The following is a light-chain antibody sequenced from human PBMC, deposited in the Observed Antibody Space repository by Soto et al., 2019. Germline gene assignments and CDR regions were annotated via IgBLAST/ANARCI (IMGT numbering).Light chain of an antibody. CDR2: DKS. Sequence: DFQMPQSPSSLSASVGDRVSLTCRAGQNVGSFVNWYQQKPAKGPRLLIYDKSNLQSGFPSRISGSGSGTEFTLTISSVQPEDFATYFCQQSYSAQYTFGQGTKLEIK. CDR3: QQSYSAQYT. V-gene: IGKV1-39*01. CDR1: QNVGSF. J-gene: IGKJ2*01.